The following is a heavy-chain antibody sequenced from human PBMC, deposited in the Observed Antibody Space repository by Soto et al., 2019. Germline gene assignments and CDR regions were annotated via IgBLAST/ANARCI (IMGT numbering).Heavy chain of an antibody. CDR3: ATGAGELSFVFVNY. V-gene: IGHV4-31*03. D-gene: IGHD3-16*02. CDR1: CGSISRGGYY. CDR2: IYYSGST. J-gene: IGHJ4*02. Sequence: SETLSLPCTVSCGSISRGGYYLSWIRQHPGKGLEWIGYIYYSGSTYYNPSLKSRVTISVDTSKNQFSLKLSSVTAADTAVYYCATGAGELSFVFVNYWGQGTLVTVSS.